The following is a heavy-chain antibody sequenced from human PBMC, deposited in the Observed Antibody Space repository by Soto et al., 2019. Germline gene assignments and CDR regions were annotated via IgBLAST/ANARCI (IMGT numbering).Heavy chain of an antibody. Sequence: PGGSLRLSCEASGFTFSRVSMNWVRQVPGKGLEWVSYISSSSSSIYYADSVKGRFTISRDNAKNSLYLQMNSLRDEDTAVYYCATNGSSGYYRNYWGQGALVTVSS. CDR1: GFTFSRVS. CDR3: ATNGSSGYYRNY. V-gene: IGHV3-48*02. D-gene: IGHD3-22*01. J-gene: IGHJ4*02. CDR2: ISSSSSSI.